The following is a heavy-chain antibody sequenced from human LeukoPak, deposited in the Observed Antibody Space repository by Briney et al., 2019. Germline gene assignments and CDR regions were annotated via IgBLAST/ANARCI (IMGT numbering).Heavy chain of an antibody. CDR2: ISSSGSSI. CDR1: GFTFSDYY. Sequence: PGGSLRLSCSASGFTFSDYYMSWIRQAPGKGLEWVSYISSSGSSIYYADSVKGRFTISRDNAKNSLYLQMNSLRAEDTAVYYCTTDPSYYDFWSGYPLRDYWGQGTLVTVSS. J-gene: IGHJ4*02. CDR3: TTDPSYYDFWSGYPLRDY. V-gene: IGHV3-11*01. D-gene: IGHD3-3*01.